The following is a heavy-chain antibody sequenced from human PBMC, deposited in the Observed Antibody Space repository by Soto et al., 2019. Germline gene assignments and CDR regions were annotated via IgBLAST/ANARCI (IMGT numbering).Heavy chain of an antibody. CDR1: GYTFTSYY. D-gene: IGHD2-8*01. CDR3: ARNKGVLMVYGRKTPYYYYGMDV. Sequence: GASVKVSCKASGYTFTSYYMHWVRQAPGQGLEWMGIINPSGGSTSYAQKFQGRVTMTRDTSTSTVYMELSSLRSEDTAVYYCARNKGVLMVYGRKTPYYYYGMDVWGQGTTVTVSS. J-gene: IGHJ6*02. V-gene: IGHV1-46*01. CDR2: INPSGGST.